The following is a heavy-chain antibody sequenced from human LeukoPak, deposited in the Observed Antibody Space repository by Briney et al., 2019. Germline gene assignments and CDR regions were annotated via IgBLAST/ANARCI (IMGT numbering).Heavy chain of an antibody. CDR3: AKDWCTNGVCPLGAFDI. V-gene: IGHV3-23*01. CDR1: GFTFSSYA. Sequence: GGSLRLSCAASGFTFSSYAMSWVRQAPGKGLEWVSVISGSGGSTYYADSVKGRFTISRDNSKNTLYLQMNSLRAEDTAVYYCAKDWCTNGVCPLGAFDIWGQGTMVTVSS. D-gene: IGHD2-8*01. J-gene: IGHJ3*02. CDR2: ISGSGGST.